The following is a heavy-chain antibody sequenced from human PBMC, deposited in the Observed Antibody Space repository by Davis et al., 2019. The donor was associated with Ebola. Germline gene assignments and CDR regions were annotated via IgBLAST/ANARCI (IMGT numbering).Heavy chain of an antibody. CDR1: GYTFTSYY. V-gene: IGHV1-46*01. Sequence: ASVKVSCKASGYTFTSYYMHWVRQAPGQGLEWMGIINPSGGSTSYAQKFQGRVTMTRDTSTSTVYMELSSLRSEDTAVYYCARCVGGSYSDYYYMDVWGKGTTVTVSS. CDR2: INPSGGST. CDR3: ARCVGGSYSDYYYMDV. D-gene: IGHD1-26*01. J-gene: IGHJ6*03.